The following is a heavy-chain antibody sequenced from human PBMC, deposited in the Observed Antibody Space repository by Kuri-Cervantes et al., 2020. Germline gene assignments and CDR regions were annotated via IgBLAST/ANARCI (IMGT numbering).Heavy chain of an antibody. V-gene: IGHV4-34*01. CDR2: INHSGST. Sequence: ESLKISCAVYGGSFSGYYWSWIRQPPGKGLEWIGEINHSGSTNYNPSLKSRVTISVDTSKNQFSLKLSSVTAADTAVYYCARRGSGWSLVYWGRGTLVTVSS. CDR3: ARRGSGWSLVY. D-gene: IGHD6-19*01. CDR1: GGSFSGYY. J-gene: IGHJ4*02.